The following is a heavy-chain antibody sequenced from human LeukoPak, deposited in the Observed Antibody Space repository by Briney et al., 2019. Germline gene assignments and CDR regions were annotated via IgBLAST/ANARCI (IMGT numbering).Heavy chain of an antibody. D-gene: IGHD6-19*01. CDR1: GITFSSYA. V-gene: IGHV3-30-3*01. CDR2: ISYDGSNK. CDR3: ARDGSSGWTWYFDY. J-gene: IGHJ4*02. Sequence: PGRSLRLSCAASGITFSSYAMHWVRQAPGKGLEWVAVISYDGSNKYYADSVKGRFTISRDNSKNTQYLQMNSLRAEDTAVYYCARDGSSGWTWYFDYWGQGTLVTVSS.